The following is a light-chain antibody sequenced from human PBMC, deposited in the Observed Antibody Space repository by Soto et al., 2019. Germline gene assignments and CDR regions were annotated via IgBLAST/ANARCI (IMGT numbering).Light chain of an antibody. V-gene: IGKV3-15*01. J-gene: IGKJ1*01. CDR3: QQYNNWWT. Sequence: EIVMTQSPATLSVSPGERATLSCRASQSVSSNLAWYQQKPGQAPRLLIYGASTRATGIPARFSGSGSGTEFTITISSLQSEEFAVYYCQQYNNWWTFGQGTKVEIK. CDR2: GAS. CDR1: QSVSSN.